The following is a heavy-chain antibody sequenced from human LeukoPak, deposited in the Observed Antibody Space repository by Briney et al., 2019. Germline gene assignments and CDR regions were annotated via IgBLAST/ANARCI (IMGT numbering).Heavy chain of an antibody. CDR1: GGSFSSSSYY. Sequence: SETLSLTCAVYGGSFSSSSYYWGWIRQPPGKGLEWIGSIYYSGSTYYNPSLKSRVTISVDTSKNQFSLKLSSVTAADTAVYYCARDMGLYYYDSSGYPYWGQGTLVTVSS. D-gene: IGHD3-22*01. CDR2: IYYSGST. V-gene: IGHV4-39*07. CDR3: ARDMGLYYYDSSGYPY. J-gene: IGHJ4*02.